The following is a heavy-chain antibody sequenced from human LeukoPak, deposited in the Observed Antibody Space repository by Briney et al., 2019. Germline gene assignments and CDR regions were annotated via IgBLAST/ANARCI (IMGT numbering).Heavy chain of an antibody. CDR1: GFTFSSYS. J-gene: IGHJ4*02. Sequence: PGGSLRLSCAASGFTFSSYSMNWVRQAPGKGLEWVSSISSSSSYIYYADSVKGRFTISRDNAKNSLYLQMNSLRAEDTAVYYCARVIGLGWFGELLEVDYWGQGTLVTVSS. D-gene: IGHD3-10*01. CDR3: ARVIGLGWFGELLEVDY. CDR2: ISSSSSYI. V-gene: IGHV3-21*01.